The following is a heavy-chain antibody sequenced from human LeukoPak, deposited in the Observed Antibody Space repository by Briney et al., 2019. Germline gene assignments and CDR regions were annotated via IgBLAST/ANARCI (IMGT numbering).Heavy chain of an antibody. CDR1: GGSISSYY. V-gene: IGHV4-4*07. CDR2: IYTSGST. Sequence: PSETLSLTCTVSGGSISSYYWSWIRQPAGKGLEWIGRIYTSGSTNYNPSLKSRVTMSVDTSKNQFSLKLSSVTAADTAVYYCARDIPAGYSYGYEGAFDIWGQGTMVTVSS. J-gene: IGHJ3*02. CDR3: ARDIPAGYSYGYEGAFDI. D-gene: IGHD5-18*01.